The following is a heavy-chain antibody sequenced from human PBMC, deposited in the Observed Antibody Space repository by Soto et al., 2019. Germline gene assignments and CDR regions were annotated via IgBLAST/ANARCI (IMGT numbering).Heavy chain of an antibody. D-gene: IGHD1-20*01. CDR3: ARSITGTNDYYYYYMDV. CDR2: IYSGGST. Sequence: EVQLVESGGGLVQPGGSLRLSCAASGFTVSSNYMSWVRQAPGKGLEWVSVIYSGGSTYYADSVKGRFTISRHNSKNTLYLQMNSLRAEDTAVYYCARSITGTNDYYYYYMDVWGKGTTVTVSS. CDR1: GFTVSSNY. J-gene: IGHJ6*03. V-gene: IGHV3-53*04.